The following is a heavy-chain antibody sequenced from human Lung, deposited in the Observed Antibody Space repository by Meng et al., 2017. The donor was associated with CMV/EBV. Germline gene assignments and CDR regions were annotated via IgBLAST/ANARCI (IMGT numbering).Heavy chain of an antibody. D-gene: IGHD1-26*01. J-gene: IGHJ4*02. CDR3: ARGVAESLGWEMGY. CDR1: GFTLSRYW. Sequence: GQLFESGGRLVAPWGSLRLSCSVSGFTLSRYWMHWVRQAPGKGLEWVSRIDSDGRDITYADSVRGRFTISRDDAKNTLYLQMNSLRVEDTAVYYCARGVAESLGWEMGYWGQGTLVTVSS. CDR2: IDSDGRDI. V-gene: IGHV3-74*03.